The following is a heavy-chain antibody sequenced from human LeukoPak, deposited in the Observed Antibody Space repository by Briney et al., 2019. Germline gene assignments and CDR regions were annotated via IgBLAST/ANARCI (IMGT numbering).Heavy chain of an antibody. CDR3: ARVHYYDSSGMVY. J-gene: IGHJ4*02. D-gene: IGHD3-22*01. CDR2: IYYSGST. V-gene: IGHV4-59*01. CDR1: GGSISSYY. Sequence: PSETLSLTCTVSGGSISSYYWSWIRQPPGKGLEWIGYIYYSGSTNYNPSLKSRVTISVDTSKNQFSLKLSCVTAADTAMYYCARVHYYDSSGMVYWGQGTLVTVSS.